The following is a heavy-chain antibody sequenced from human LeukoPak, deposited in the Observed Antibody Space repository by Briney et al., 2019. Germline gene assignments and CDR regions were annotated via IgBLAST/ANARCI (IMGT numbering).Heavy chain of an antibody. CDR1: GFTLKSFS. CDR2: ISSNSGIK. Sequence: PGGSLRLSCGGSGFTLKSFSMHWVRQAPGKGLEWVSDISSNSGIKSYADSVKGRFTISRDNSKNTLYLQMNSLRAEDTAVYYCAKDPPYYDFWSGYLDYWGQGTLVTVSS. V-gene: IGHV3-23*01. J-gene: IGHJ4*02. CDR3: AKDPPYYDFWSGYLDY. D-gene: IGHD3-3*01.